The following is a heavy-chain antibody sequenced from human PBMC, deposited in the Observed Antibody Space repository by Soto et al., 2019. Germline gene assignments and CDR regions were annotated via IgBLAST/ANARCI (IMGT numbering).Heavy chain of an antibody. D-gene: IGHD1-7*01. CDR2: IYRTGST. Sequence: SETLSLTCAVAGGSFTSNNWWTWVRQPPGQGLEWIGEIYRTGSTNYNPSLKSRVTISLDKSENQFSLKVTSLTAADTAVYYCARRDPGTSVDYWGQGTLVTVSS. CDR3: ARRDPGTSVDY. J-gene: IGHJ4*02. V-gene: IGHV4-4*02. CDR1: GGSFTSNNW.